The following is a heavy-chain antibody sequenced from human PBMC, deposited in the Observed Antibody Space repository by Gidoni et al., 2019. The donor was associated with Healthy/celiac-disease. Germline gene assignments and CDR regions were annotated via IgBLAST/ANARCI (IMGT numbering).Heavy chain of an antibody. CDR3: ARDSRITMVRGNWVDY. D-gene: IGHD3-10*01. J-gene: IGHJ4*02. CDR1: GGSFSGYY. CDR2: INHSGST. Sequence: QVQLQQWGAGLLKPSETLSLTCAVDGGSFSGYYWRWIRQPPGKGLEWIGEINHSGSTNYNPSLKSRVTISVDTSKNQFSLKLSSVTAADTAVYYCARDSRITMVRGNWVDYWGQGTLVTVSS. V-gene: IGHV4-34*01.